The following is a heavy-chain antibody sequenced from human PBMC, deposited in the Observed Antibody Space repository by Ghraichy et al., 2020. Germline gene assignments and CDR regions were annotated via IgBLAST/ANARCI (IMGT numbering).Heavy chain of an antibody. CDR2: IYSGGST. Sequence: GGSLRLSCAASGFTVNSNYMSWVRQAPGKGLEWVSVIYSGGSTYYANSVKGRFTISRDNSKNTLYLQMDSLRVEDTAVYYCARDSGQWPDWYFDLWGRGTLVTVSS. V-gene: IGHV3-53*01. CDR1: GFTVNSNY. CDR3: ARDSGQWPDWYFDL. J-gene: IGHJ2*01. D-gene: IGHD6-19*01.